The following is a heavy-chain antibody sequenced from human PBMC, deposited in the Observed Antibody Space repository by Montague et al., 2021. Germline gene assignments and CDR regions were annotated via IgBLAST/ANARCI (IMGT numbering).Heavy chain of an antibody. CDR1: GDSISSYEYY. CDR2: VYKRGDT. D-gene: IGHD3-10*01. J-gene: IGHJ3*02. CDR3: ARDSPDVEPWVREHKGAFDI. Sequence: SETLSLTCSVSGDSISSYEYYWTWIRQPAGRGLEWIGRVYKRGDTNTNPSLRSRLTLSVDTSKNHFSLTLTSVTAADTAVYFCARDSPDVEPWVREHKGAFDIWGQGTMVTVSS. V-gene: IGHV4-4*07.